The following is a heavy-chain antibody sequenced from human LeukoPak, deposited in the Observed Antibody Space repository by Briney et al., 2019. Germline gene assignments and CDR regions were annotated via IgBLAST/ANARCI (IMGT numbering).Heavy chain of an antibody. CDR3: ARRGSGTDFDY. CDR2: INAGNGNT. D-gene: IGHD3-10*01. CDR1: GYTFTSYA. Sequence: ASVKVSCKASGYTFTSYAMHWVRQAPGQKLEWMGWINAGNGNTKYSQKFQGRVTITRDTSASTAYMELSSLRSEDTAVYYCARRGSGTDFDYWGQGTLVTVSS. V-gene: IGHV1-3*01. J-gene: IGHJ4*02.